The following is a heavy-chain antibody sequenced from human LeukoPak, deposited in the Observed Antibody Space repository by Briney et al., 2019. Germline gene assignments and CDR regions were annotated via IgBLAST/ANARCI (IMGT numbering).Heavy chain of an antibody. J-gene: IGHJ4*02. D-gene: IGHD2-15*01. CDR3: ARRGGSLNYFNY. CDR1: GDNFTDCW. Sequence: GEPLKISCKGSGDNFTDCWIGWVRQMPGKGLEWMGIIYPGDSDTRYSPSFQGQVTISADKSISTAYLQWSSLKASDTAMYYCARRGGSLNYFNYWGQGTLVTVSS. V-gene: IGHV5-51*01. CDR2: IYPGDSDT.